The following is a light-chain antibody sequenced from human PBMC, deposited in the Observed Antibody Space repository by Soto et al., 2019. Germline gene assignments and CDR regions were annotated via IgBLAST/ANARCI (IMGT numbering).Light chain of an antibody. CDR3: QQYGRPPCT. J-gene: IGKJ1*01. Sequence: DIQMTQSPSTLSASIGDRVTLTCRASQSFSSWLAWYQQKPGKAPKLLIYTTSSLESGVPSRFSGSASGTEFTLTISSRQPDDFATYYCQQYGRPPCTVGQGTEVEIK. V-gene: IGKV1-5*03. CDR2: TTS. CDR1: QSFSSW.